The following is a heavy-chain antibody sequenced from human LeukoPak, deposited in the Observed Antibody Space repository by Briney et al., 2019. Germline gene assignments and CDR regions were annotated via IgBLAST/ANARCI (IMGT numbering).Heavy chain of an antibody. CDR2: INVDGTAE. J-gene: IGHJ3*02. Sequence: GGSLKLSCVASGFTFGKYWMSWVRQTPGQGLGWVANINVDGTAEYYVDSVKGRFTISRDNAKNSLYLQMNSLRAEDTAVYYCARDPYRFAFDIWGQGTVVLVSS. V-gene: IGHV3-7*03. CDR1: GFTFGKYW. CDR3: ARDPYRFAFDI. D-gene: IGHD1-26*01.